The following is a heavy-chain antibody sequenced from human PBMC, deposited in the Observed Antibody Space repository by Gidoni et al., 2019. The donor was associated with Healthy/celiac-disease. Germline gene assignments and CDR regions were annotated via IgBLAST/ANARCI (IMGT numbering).Heavy chain of an antibody. V-gene: IGHV3-23*04. D-gene: IGHD3-22*01. CDR2: VSGSGGSK. J-gene: IGHJ4*02. Sequence: EVQLVESGGGLVQPGGSLRLSGAASGFTFSRYAMSWVRQAPGQGLEWVSAVSGSGGSKYYADSVKGRFTISRDNSKNTLYLQMNSLRAEDTAVYYCAKPDYYDSSGYYVFDYWGQGTLVTVSS. CDR1: GFTFSRYA. CDR3: AKPDYYDSSGYYVFDY.